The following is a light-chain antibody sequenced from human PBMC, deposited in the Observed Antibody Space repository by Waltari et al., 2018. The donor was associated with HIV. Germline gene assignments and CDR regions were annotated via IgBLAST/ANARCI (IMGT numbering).Light chain of an antibody. J-gene: IGKJ2*01. Sequence: ELVMTQSLPTLSVSPGQRVTPSCRASQSISAKVAWYQQRPGQAPRLLIYEAATRPTGIPARFSGSGSGTEFTLTISSLQSEDFATYFCQQYDSGPRGITFGQGTMLEIK. CDR2: EAA. CDR1: QSISAK. V-gene: IGKV3-15*01. CDR3: QQYDSGPRGIT.